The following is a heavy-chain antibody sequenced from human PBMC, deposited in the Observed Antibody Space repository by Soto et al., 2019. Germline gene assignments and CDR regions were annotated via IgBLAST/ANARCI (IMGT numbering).Heavy chain of an antibody. CDR2: IIPISDTT. J-gene: IGHJ6*02. V-gene: IGHV1-69*01. D-gene: IGHD2-2*01. CDR3: ARSQGSSTSLEIYYYYYYGMDV. Sequence: QVQLVQSGAEVQKPGSSVKVSCKASGGTFSSYAISWVRQAPGQGLEWMGGIIPISDTTNYAQKFQGRVTITADESTSTAYMALSSLRSEDTAVYYCARSQGSSTSLEIYYYYYYGMDVWGQGTTVTVSS. CDR1: GGTFSSYA.